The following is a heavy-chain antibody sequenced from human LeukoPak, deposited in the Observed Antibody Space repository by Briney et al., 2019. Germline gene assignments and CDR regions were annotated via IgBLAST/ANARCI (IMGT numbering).Heavy chain of an antibody. CDR2: ISSSSSTI. CDR1: GFTFSNYN. D-gene: IGHD3-16*01. CDR3: ASVGPPPDY. Sequence: QPGGSLRLSCAASGFTFSNYNMNWVRQAPGKGLEWVSYISSSSSTIYYADSVKGRFTISRDNAKNSLYLQMNSLRAEDTAVYYCASVGPPPDYWGQGTLVTVSS. J-gene: IGHJ4*02. V-gene: IGHV3-48*01.